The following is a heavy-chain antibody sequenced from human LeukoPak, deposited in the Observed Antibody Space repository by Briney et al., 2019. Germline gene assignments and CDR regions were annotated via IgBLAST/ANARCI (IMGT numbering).Heavy chain of an antibody. D-gene: IGHD7-27*01. Sequence: ETLSLTCAVYGGSFSGYYWSWIRQPPGKGLEWNGEINHSGSTNYNPSLKSRVTISVDTSKNLFSLKLSSVTAADTAVYYCASLLGNLDYWGQGTLVTVSS. CDR2: INHSGST. J-gene: IGHJ4*02. CDR1: GGSFSGYY. CDR3: ASLLGNLDY. V-gene: IGHV4-34*01.